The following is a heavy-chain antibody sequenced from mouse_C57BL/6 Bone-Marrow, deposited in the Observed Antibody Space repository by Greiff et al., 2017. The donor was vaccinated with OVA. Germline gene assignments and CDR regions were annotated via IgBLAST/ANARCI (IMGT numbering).Heavy chain of an antibody. D-gene: IGHD1-1*02. CDR1: GFTFSSYG. V-gene: IGHV5-6*01. J-gene: IGHJ3*01. CDR3: ARRACYGFAY. CDR2: ISPGGSYT. Sequence: EVQLLQSGGDLVKPGASLKLSCAASGFTFSSYGMAWVRQTPDKSLEWVATISPGGSYTYYPDNVKGRSTLTRDKATSTLYLQMSRLKSEDTAVYYCARRACYGFAYGCRGNVTTVTA.